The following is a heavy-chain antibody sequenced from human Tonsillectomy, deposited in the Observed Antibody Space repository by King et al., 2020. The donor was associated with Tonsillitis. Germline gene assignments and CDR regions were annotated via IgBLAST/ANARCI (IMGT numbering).Heavy chain of an antibody. Sequence: VQLQQWGAGLLKPSETLSLTCAVYGGSFSGYYWSWIRQPPGKGLEWIGEINHSGSTNYNPSLKSRVTISVDTSKNQFSLKLSSVTAADTAVYYCARGDTAMVRVQNYYYSYGMDVWGQGTTVTVSS. J-gene: IGHJ6*02. D-gene: IGHD5-18*01. CDR2: INHSGST. CDR3: ARGDTAMVRVQNYYYSYGMDV. V-gene: IGHV4-34*01. CDR1: GGSFSGYY.